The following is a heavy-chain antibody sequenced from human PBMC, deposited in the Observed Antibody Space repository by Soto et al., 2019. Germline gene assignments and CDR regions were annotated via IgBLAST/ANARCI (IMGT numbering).Heavy chain of an antibody. CDR1: GYTFTGYY. D-gene: IGHD2-15*01. CDR3: AREAKTGFSFDY. V-gene: IGHV1-2*04. CDR2: INPNSGGT. Sequence: ASVKVSCKASGYTFTGYYLHWVRQAPGQGLEWMGWINPNSGGTNYAQKFQGWVTMTRDTSVSTAYMELSRLRSDDTAVYYCAREAKTGFSFDYWGQGTLVTVS. J-gene: IGHJ4*02.